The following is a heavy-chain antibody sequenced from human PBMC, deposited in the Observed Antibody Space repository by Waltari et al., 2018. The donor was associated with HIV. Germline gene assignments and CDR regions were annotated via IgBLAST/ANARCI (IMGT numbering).Heavy chain of an antibody. Sequence: EVQLVESGGGLVQPGGSLRLSCAASGFTSSSYWMHWVRQAPGKGLVWVSRILSDGNSTNYADSVKGRFTISRDNAKNTLYLQMNSLRAEDTAVYYCARCSSASLKGIDYWGQGTLVTVSS. D-gene: IGHD2-2*01. CDR1: GFTSSSYW. J-gene: IGHJ4*02. CDR2: ILSDGNST. V-gene: IGHV3-74*01. CDR3: ARCSSASLKGIDY.